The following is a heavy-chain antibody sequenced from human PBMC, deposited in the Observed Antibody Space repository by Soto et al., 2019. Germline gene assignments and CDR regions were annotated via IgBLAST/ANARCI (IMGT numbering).Heavy chain of an antibody. CDR1: GFTFRSFT. CDR2: ISSNSAYI. Sequence: EVQLVESGGGLVKPGGSLRLSCAASGFTFRSFTMNWVRQAPGKGLEWVSTISSNSAYIYYTDALRGRFTISRDNAKNPLHLLMNSLRAEDTAVYYCTRDASRDSSARGWFDPWGPGTLVTVSS. V-gene: IGHV3-21*02. D-gene: IGHD6-13*01. CDR3: TRDASRDSSARGWFDP. J-gene: IGHJ5*02.